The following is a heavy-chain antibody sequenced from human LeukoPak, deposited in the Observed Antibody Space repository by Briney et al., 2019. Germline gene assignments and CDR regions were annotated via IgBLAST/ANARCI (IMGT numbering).Heavy chain of an antibody. Sequence: GASVKLSFKASVSTFTRYDINWVRQATGQGLEWMGWMNPNSGNTGYAQKFQGRVTMTRNTSISTAYMELSSLRSEDTAVYYCARGREYYYGSSGHAPPWGQGTLVTVSS. CDR3: ARGREYYYGSSGHAPP. D-gene: IGHD3-22*01. J-gene: IGHJ5*02. CDR1: VSTFTRYD. CDR2: MNPNSGNT. V-gene: IGHV1-8*01.